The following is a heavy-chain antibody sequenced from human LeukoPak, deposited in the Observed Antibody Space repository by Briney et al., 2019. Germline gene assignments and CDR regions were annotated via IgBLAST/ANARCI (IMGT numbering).Heavy chain of an antibody. V-gene: IGHV4-31*03. CDR3: ARRATIGGFFDN. J-gene: IGHJ4*02. Sequence: PSETLSLTCTVSGGSISSGTYYWSWIRQHPGKGLEWIGYIFYSGSTFYNPSLKSRLTILLDTSKNQFSLKLTSVTAADTAVYYCARRATIGGFFDNWGQGTLVTVSS. CDR2: IFYSGST. D-gene: IGHD5-24*01. CDR1: GGSISSGTYY.